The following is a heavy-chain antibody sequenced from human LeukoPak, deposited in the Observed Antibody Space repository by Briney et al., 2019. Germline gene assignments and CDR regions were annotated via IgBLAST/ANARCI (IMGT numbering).Heavy chain of an antibody. J-gene: IGHJ4*02. Sequence: GASVKVSCTASGYTFTGYYMHWVREAPGQGLEWMGGINPNSGGTNYAQKFQGRVTTTRDTPISTAYMELRRLGSDDTAVYYCARVPARYPTRFYFDYWGQGTLVTVSS. CDR3: ARVPARYPTRFYFDY. V-gene: IGHV1-2*02. CDR1: GYTFTGYY. CDR2: INPNSGGT. D-gene: IGHD1-1*01.